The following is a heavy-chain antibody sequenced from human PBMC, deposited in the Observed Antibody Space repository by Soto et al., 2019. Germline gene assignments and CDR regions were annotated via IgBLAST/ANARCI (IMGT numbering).Heavy chain of an antibody. Sequence: QVQLVESGGGVVQPGRSLRLSCAASGFTFSSYVMHWVRQAPGRGLEWVSGISYDGSSVYYADSVKGRFTISRDNSKNTLYLQINSLRVDDTAVFYCAKGGVVGDTGVDYWGQGTLVTVSS. D-gene: IGHD1-26*01. CDR2: ISYDGSSV. CDR1: GFTFSSYV. CDR3: AKGGVVGDTGVDY. V-gene: IGHV3-30*18. J-gene: IGHJ4*02.